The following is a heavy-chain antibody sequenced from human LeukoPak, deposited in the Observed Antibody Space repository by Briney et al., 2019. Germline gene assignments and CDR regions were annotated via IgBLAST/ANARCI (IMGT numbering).Heavy chain of an antibody. D-gene: IGHD4-17*01. CDR3: ANPVNDYGDYEPAFDI. Sequence: QPGGSLRLSCVASGFTFSSYAMSWVRQAPGKGLEWVSAISGSGGSTYYADSVKGRLTISRDNSKNTLYLQMNSLRAEDTAVYYCANPVNDYGDYEPAFDIWGQGTMVTVSS. CDR1: GFTFSSYA. V-gene: IGHV3-23*01. J-gene: IGHJ3*02. CDR2: ISGSGGST.